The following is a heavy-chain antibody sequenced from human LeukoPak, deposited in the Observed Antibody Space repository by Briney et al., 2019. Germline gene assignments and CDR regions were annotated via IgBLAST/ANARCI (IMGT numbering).Heavy chain of an antibody. CDR1: GFTFSDYG. D-gene: IGHD1-26*01. CDR3: ARDPRGIVGATVFDY. Sequence: GGSLRLSCAASGFTFSDYGISWVRQAPGKGLEWISYISGSSNVIYYADSVKGRFTISRDNAKNSLYLQMNSLRDEDTAVYYCARDPRGIVGATVFDYWGQGTLVTVSS. J-gene: IGHJ4*02. V-gene: IGHV3-48*02. CDR2: ISGSSNVI.